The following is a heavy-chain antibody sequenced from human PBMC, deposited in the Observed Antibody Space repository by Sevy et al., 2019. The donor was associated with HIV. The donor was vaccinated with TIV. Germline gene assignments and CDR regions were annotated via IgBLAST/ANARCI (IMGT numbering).Heavy chain of an antibody. Sequence: GGCLRLSCAASGFTFSSYSMNWVRQAPGKGLEWISYISSSSSTIYYADSVKGRFTISRDNAKNSLYLQMNSLRAEDTAVYYCARVGDSSGHYYVYYYYGMDVWGQGTTVTVSS. V-gene: IGHV3-48*01. CDR2: ISSSSSTI. CDR3: ARVGDSSGHYYVYYYYGMDV. J-gene: IGHJ6*02. D-gene: IGHD3-22*01. CDR1: GFTFSSYS.